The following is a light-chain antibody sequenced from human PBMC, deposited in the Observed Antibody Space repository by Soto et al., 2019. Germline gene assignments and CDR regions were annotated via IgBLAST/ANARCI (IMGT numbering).Light chain of an antibody. J-gene: IGKJ4*01. V-gene: IGKV3-15*01. Sequence: IVMTQSPATVSVSPGESTSLYCRASRTIGTNLGWYQQKPGQAPRLLISKTSNRATGVPARFSGSGSGTEFTLTITSLQSEDIAVYYCQQYADWPLTFGGGTKVDIK. CDR1: RTIGTN. CDR2: KTS. CDR3: QQYADWPLT.